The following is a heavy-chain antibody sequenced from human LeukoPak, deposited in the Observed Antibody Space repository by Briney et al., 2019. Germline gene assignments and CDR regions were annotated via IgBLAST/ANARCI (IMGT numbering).Heavy chain of an antibody. V-gene: IGHV4-4*07. CDR1: GGSISSYY. CDR2: IYTSGST. D-gene: IGHD3-22*01. Sequence: SETLSLTCTVSGGSISSYYWSWIRQPAGKGLEWIGRIYTSGSTNYNPSLKSRVTISVDTSKNQFSLKLSSVTAADTAVYYCARLHYYDSSGTDAFDIWGQGTMVTVSS. J-gene: IGHJ3*02. CDR3: ARLHYYDSSGTDAFDI.